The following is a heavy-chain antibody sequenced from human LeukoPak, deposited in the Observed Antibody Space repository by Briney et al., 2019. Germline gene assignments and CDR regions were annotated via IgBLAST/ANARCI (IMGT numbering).Heavy chain of an antibody. V-gene: IGHV4-38-2*02. Sequence: SETLALTCTVSGYSITNGYNWGWIRQSPVEGLEWIANIYYNGTTYYNPSLSSRVTISLDTSKNQFSPRLTYLTAPDTAVYFSVREWELLNRPFDLWGQGNLVSVSS. D-gene: IGHD1-26*01. CDR2: IYYNGTT. CDR1: GYSITNGYN. J-gene: IGHJ4*02. CDR3: VREWELLNRPFDL.